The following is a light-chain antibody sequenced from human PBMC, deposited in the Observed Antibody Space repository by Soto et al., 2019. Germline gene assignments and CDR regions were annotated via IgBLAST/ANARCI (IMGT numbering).Light chain of an antibody. CDR3: QQYNSYSRA. CDR2: DAS. CDR1: QSIGTW. V-gene: IGKV1-5*01. Sequence: DIQMTQSPSTLSASVGDRVTITCRASQSIGTWLAWYQHKPGRAPKLLIYDASTLEGGVPSRFSGSRSVTEFTVTISSLQPDDFATYYCQQYNSYSRALGQGTKVEIK. J-gene: IGKJ1*01.